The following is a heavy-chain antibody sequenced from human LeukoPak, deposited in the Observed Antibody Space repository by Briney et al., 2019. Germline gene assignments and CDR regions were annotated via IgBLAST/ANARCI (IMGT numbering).Heavy chain of an antibody. V-gene: IGHV4-59*01. CDR2: IYYSGST. Sequence: SETLSLTCTVSGGSISSYYWSWIRQPPGKGLEWIGYIYYSGSTNYNPSLKSRVTISVDTSKNQFSLMLTSVTAADTAAYYCARGVVITGLDYWGQGTLVTVSS. CDR3: ARGVVITGLDY. CDR1: GGSISSYY. J-gene: IGHJ4*02. D-gene: IGHD3-3*01.